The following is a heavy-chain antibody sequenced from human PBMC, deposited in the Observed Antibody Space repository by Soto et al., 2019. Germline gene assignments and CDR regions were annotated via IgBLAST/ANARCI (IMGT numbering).Heavy chain of an antibody. J-gene: IGHJ4*02. CDR3: ARDRFWDSSSPGVYYFDY. CDR1: GFTFDDYA. D-gene: IGHD6-6*01. V-gene: IGHV3-30-3*01. Sequence: GGSLRLSCAASGFTFDDYAMHWVRQAPGKGLEWVAVISYDGGSKYYADSVKGRFTISRDNSKNTLYLQMNSLRAEDTAVYYCARDRFWDSSSPGVYYFDYWGQGTLVTVSS. CDR2: ISYDGGSK.